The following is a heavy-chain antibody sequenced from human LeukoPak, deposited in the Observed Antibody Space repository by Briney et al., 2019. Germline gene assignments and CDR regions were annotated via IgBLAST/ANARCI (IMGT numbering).Heavy chain of an antibody. V-gene: IGHV3-48*01. Sequence: GSLRLSCAASGFSFNTYSMNWVRQAPGKGLEWVSHISSSSSTIYYADSVKGRFTISRDNSKNTLYLQMNSLRAEDTAVYYCAKEWSSSWSFLDYWGQGTLVTVSS. J-gene: IGHJ4*02. CDR3: AKEWSSSWSFLDY. CDR2: ISSSSSTI. CDR1: GFSFNTYS. D-gene: IGHD6-13*01.